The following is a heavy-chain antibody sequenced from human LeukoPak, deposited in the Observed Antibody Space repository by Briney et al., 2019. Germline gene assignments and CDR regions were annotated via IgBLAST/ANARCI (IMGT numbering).Heavy chain of an antibody. CDR3: AKDPHDYGPGKAHY. CDR2: IRDDGSKK. V-gene: IGHV3-30*02. J-gene: IGHJ4*02. D-gene: IGHD3-10*01. CDR1: GFTFRTYG. Sequence: GGSLRLSCAASGFTFRTYGMHWVRQAPGKGLEWVTFIRDDGSKKYYADSVKGRFTIFRDNSKNTLYLQMNSLRAEDTAVYYCAKDPHDYGPGKAHYWGQGTLVTVSS.